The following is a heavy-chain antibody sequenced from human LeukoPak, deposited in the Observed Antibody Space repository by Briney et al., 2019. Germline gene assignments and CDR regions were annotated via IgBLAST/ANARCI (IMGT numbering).Heavy chain of an antibody. CDR3: ARAQRDVLRYFDWSSNPDY. D-gene: IGHD3-9*01. Sequence: EASVNVSCKASGYTFTSYYMHWVRQAPGQGLEWMGLINPSGGSTSYAQKFQGRVTMTRDMSTSTVYMELSSLRSEDTAVYYCARAQRDVLRYFDWSSNPDYWGQGTLVTVSS. CDR2: INPSGGST. V-gene: IGHV1-46*01. J-gene: IGHJ4*02. CDR1: GYTFTSYY.